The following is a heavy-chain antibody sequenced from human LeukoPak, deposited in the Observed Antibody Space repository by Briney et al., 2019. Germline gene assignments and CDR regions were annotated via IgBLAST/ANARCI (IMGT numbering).Heavy chain of an antibody. Sequence: GASVKVSCKASGYTFTSYAMHWVRQAPGQRLEWMGWINAGNGNTKYSQKFQGRVTITRDTSASTAYMELSSLRSEDTAVYYCARGDYGDYPNWYFDLWGRGTLVTVSS. CDR3: ARGDYGDYPNWYFDL. V-gene: IGHV1-3*01. CDR2: INAGNGNT. J-gene: IGHJ2*01. CDR1: GYTFTSYA. D-gene: IGHD4-17*01.